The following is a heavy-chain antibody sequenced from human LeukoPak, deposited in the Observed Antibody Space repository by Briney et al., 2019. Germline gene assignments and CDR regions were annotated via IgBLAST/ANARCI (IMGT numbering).Heavy chain of an antibody. Sequence: PSETLSLTCAVYGGSFSGYYWSWIRQPPGKGLEWIGEINHSGSTNYNPSLKSRVTISVDTSKNQFSLKLSSVTAADTAVYYCARAPDYGPPNFDYWGHGTLVTVSS. CDR2: INHSGST. CDR3: ARAPDYGPPNFDY. J-gene: IGHJ4*01. V-gene: IGHV4-34*01. CDR1: GGSFSGYY. D-gene: IGHD4/OR15-4a*01.